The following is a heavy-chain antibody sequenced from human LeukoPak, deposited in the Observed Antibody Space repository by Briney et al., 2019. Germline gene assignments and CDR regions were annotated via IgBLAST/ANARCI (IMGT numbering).Heavy chain of an antibody. Sequence: TGGSLRLSCAASGFTFSSYEMNWVRQAPGKGLEWVSYISSSGSTIYYADSVKGRFTISRDNAKNSLYLQMNSLRVEDTAVYFCARDHGGSYSYWGQGTLVTVSS. D-gene: IGHD3-10*01. CDR3: ARDHGGSYSY. J-gene: IGHJ4*02. CDR2: ISSSGSTI. V-gene: IGHV3-48*03. CDR1: GFTFSSYE.